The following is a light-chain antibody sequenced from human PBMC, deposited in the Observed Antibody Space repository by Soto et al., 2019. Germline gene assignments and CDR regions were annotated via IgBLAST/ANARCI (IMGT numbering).Light chain of an antibody. J-gene: IGKJ2*01. CDR3: QQYYTTPYS. CDR2: WAS. V-gene: IGKV4-1*01. CDR1: QSVLYNSNNKNY. Sequence: DIVMTQSPDSLAVSLGERATINCKSSQSVLYNSNNKNYLAWYQHKPRQPPKLLIYWASTRQSGVPDRFSGRGSGTDFTLTISSLQAEDVACYSCQQYYTTPYSFGQGTKLEIK.